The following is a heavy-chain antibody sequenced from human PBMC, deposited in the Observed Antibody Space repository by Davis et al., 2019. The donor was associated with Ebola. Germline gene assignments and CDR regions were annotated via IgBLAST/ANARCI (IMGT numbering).Heavy chain of an antibody. D-gene: IGHD2-2*02. CDR3: ARERYCSSTSCYNYYYMDV. J-gene: IGHJ6*03. CDR2: IIPIFGTA. Sequence: SVKVSCKASGGTFSSYAISWVRQAPGQGLEWMGGIIPIFGTANYAQKFQGRVTITADESTSTAYMELSSLRSEDTAVYYCARERYCSSTSCYNYYYMDVWGKGTTVTVSS. V-gene: IGHV1-69*13. CDR1: GGTFSSYA.